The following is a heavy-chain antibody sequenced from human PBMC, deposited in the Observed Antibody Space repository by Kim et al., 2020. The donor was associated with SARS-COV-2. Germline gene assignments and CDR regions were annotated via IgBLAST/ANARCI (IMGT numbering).Heavy chain of an antibody. Sequence: SETLSLTCTVSGGSVSSGSYYWSWIRQPPGKGLEWIGYIYYSGSTNYNPSLKSRVTISVDTSKNQFSLKLSSVTAADTAVYYCARYEEQLGHFDYWGQGTLVTVSS. CDR3: ARYEEQLGHFDY. D-gene: IGHD6-6*01. V-gene: IGHV4-61*01. CDR1: GGSVSSGSYY. J-gene: IGHJ4*02. CDR2: IYYSGST.